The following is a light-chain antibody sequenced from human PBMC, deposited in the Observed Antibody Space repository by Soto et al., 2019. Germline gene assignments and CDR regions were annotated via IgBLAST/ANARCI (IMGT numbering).Light chain of an antibody. J-gene: IGKJ5*01. Sequence: EIVMTQSPATLSLSPGERATLSCRASQSVSTRSLAWYQQKPGQAPRLLIYDASNRATGIPARFSGSGSGTDFTLTISSLEPEDFAVYYCQQRSNWPPTFGQGTRLEIK. CDR2: DAS. V-gene: IGKV3-11*01. CDR3: QQRSNWPPT. CDR1: QSVSTRS.